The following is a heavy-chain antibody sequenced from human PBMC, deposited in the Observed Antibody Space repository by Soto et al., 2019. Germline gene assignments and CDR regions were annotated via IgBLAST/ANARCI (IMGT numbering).Heavy chain of an antibody. J-gene: IGHJ6*02. V-gene: IGHV3-30-3*01. Sequence: QVQLVESGGGVVQPGRSLRLSCAASRFTFSSYAMHWVRQAPGKGLEWVAVISYDGSNKYYADSVKGRFTISRDNSKNTLYLQMNSLRAEDTAVYYCAGEYDFAGDYYYYGIDVWGQGTTVTVSS. CDR2: ISYDGSNK. D-gene: IGHD3-3*01. CDR1: RFTFSSYA. CDR3: AGEYDFAGDYYYYGIDV.